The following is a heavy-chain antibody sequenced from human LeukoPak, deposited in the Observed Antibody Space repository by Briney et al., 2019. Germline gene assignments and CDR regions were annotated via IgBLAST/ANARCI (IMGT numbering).Heavy chain of an antibody. CDR2: ISGSGIST. V-gene: IGHV3-23*01. J-gene: IGHJ4*02. Sequence: GGSLRLSCAAAGFTFSDYGMNWVRQAPGKGLEWVSGISGSGISTYYADSVKGRFTISRDNSKNTLYLQMNSLRAEDTAVYYCXXXRTGGDCYQIDYWGQGTLVTVSS. D-gene: IGHD2-21*02. CDR3: XXXRTGGDCYQIDY. CDR1: GFTFSDYG.